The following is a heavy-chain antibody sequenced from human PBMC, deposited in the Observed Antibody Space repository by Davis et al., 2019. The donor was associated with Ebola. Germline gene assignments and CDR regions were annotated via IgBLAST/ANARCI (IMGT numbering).Heavy chain of an antibody. J-gene: IGHJ6*02. V-gene: IGHV3-23*01. D-gene: IGHD2-2*02. CDR1: GFTFSSYA. CDR2: ISGSGGST. CDR3: ARGGYCSSTSCYTYYYYGMDV. Sequence: PGGSLRLSCAASGFTFSSYAMSWVRQAPGKGLEWVSAISGSGGSTYYADSVKGRFTISRDNSKNTLYLQMNSLRAEDTAVYYCARGGYCSSTSCYTYYYYGMDVWGQGTTVTVSS.